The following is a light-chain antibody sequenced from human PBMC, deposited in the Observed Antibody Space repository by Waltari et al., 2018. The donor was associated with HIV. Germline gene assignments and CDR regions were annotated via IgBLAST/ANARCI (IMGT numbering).Light chain of an antibody. V-gene: IGKV3-11*01. CDR3: QQRTPVA. CDR2: DAS. J-gene: IGKJ5*01. CDR1: QSIDSY. Sequence: EIVLTQSPATLSLSPGQRATLSCRASQSIDSYLAWYQQKPGQAPRLLIFDASNKATGTPARFSGSGSGTDFTLTISSLEAEDFAVYYCQQRTPVAFGQGTRLEIK.